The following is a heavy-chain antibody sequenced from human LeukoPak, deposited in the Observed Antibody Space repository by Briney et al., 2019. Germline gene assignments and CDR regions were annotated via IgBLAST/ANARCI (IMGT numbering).Heavy chain of an antibody. Sequence: SETLSLTCTVSGGSITSYYWSWLRQPPGKGLEWIGYIYYSGSNNYNPRFKRRVNISVDKCKKQFSLKERSVTAADTAVYYCARVLCSSTSCYSSPWFDPWGQGTLVTVSS. CDR2: IYYSGSN. J-gene: IGHJ5*02. V-gene: IGHV4-59*01. D-gene: IGHD2-2*01. CDR3: ARVLCSSTSCYSSPWFDP. CDR1: GGSITSYY.